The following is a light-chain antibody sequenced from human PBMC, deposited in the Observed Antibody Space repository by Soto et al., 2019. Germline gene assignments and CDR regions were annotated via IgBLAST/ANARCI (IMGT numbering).Light chain of an antibody. Sequence: EKVTNQSPGTLSLSRGERATLTCRACQSVSSSYLAWYQQKPGQAPRLLIYGASSRATGIPDRFSGSGSGTDFTLTISRLEPEDFAVYYCQQYGSSPQTFGQGTKVDIK. J-gene: IGKJ1*01. CDR1: QSVSSSY. CDR3: QQYGSSPQT. CDR2: GAS. V-gene: IGKV3-20*01.